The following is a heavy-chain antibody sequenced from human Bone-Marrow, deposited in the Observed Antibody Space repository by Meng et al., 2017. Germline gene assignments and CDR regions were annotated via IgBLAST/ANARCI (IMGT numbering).Heavy chain of an antibody. V-gene: IGHV5-51*01. J-gene: IGHJ4*02. D-gene: IGHD5-18*01. Sequence: GESLKISCKGSGYSFTSYWIGWVRQMPGKGLEWMGIIYPGDSDTRYSPSFQGQVTISADKSISTAYLQWSGLKASDTAMYYCASTSLYSYGYGADRYYFDYWGQGTLVTVSS. CDR3: ASTSLYSYGYGADRYYFDY. CDR2: IYPGDSDT. CDR1: GYSFTSYW.